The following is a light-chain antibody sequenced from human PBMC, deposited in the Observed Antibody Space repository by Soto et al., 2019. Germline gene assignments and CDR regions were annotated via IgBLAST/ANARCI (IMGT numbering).Light chain of an antibody. Sequence: IQLTQSPTTLPASVGDRVTLTCRASESISNWLAWYQQRPGTAPKLLIYHASILETAVPSRFSGNGSGTEFTLTISSLQPGDFATYYCQQYRPYSFGQGSRVEIK. CDR2: HAS. J-gene: IGKJ1*01. CDR3: QQYRPYS. V-gene: IGKV1-5*01. CDR1: ESISNW.